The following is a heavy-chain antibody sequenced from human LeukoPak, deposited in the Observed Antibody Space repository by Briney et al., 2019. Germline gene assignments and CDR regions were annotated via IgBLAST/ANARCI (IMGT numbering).Heavy chain of an antibody. V-gene: IGHV3-15*01. Sequence: GGPLRLSGAASEFTFGNAWMSWFGQAPGKGREWFGRIKSKTDGGTTDYAAPVKGRFTISRDDSKNTLYLQMNSLKTEDTAVYYCTTEEAGWYYFDYWGQGTLVTVSS. J-gene: IGHJ4*02. CDR3: TTEEAGWYYFDY. CDR2: IKSKTDGGTT. CDR1: EFTFGNAW.